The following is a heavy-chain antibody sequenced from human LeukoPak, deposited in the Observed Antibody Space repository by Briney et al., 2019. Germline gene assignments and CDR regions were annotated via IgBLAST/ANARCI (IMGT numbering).Heavy chain of an antibody. D-gene: IGHD2-15*01. CDR1: GFTFSSYS. V-gene: IGHV3-21*01. CDR2: ISSSSSYI. Sequence: PGGSLRLSCAASGFTFSSYSMNWVRQAPGKGLEWVSSISSSSSYIYYADSVKGRFTISRDNAKNSLYLQMNSLRAEDTAVYYCASTPIVVVVASDDAFDIWGQGTMVTVSS. J-gene: IGHJ3*02. CDR3: ASTPIVVVVASDDAFDI.